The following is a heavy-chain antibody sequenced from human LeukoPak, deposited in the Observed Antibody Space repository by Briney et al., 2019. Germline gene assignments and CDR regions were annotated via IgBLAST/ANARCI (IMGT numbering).Heavy chain of an antibody. V-gene: IGHV3-43*01. CDR2: IHWDGDST. CDR3: AKGDTAMDTTLDY. CDR1: GFTFDDYT. Sequence: GGSLRLSCAASGFTFDDYTMHWVRHGRGKGLEWVSLIHWDGDSTYYADSVKGRFTISRDNSKNYLYLQMNSLRSEDTALYYCAKGDTAMDTTLDYWGQGTLVTVSS. J-gene: IGHJ4*02. D-gene: IGHD5-18*01.